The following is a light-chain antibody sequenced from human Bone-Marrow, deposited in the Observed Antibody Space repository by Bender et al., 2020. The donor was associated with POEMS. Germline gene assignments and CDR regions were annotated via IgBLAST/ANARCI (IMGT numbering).Light chain of an antibody. CDR3: QSFDSSLTAWV. CDR1: SSDVGGYKL. J-gene: IGLJ3*02. Sequence: QSALTQPASVSGSPGQSITISCTGTSSDVGGYKLVSWYQQHLGKTPKLLIYEDTERPSGVPDRFSGSKSGNTASLTVSGLRAEDEADYYCQSFDSSLTAWVFGGGTKLTVL. CDR2: EDT. V-gene: IGLV2-14*02.